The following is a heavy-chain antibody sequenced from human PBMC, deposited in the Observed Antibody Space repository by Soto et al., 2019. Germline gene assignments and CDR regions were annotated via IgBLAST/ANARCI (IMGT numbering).Heavy chain of an antibody. CDR3: ARHEIGNTMTVVVTPRPNWFDP. J-gene: IGHJ5*02. CDR1: GGSISSSSYY. CDR2: IYYSGST. Sequence: SETLSLTCTVSGGSISSSSYYWGWIRQPPGKGLEWIGSIYYSGSTYYNPSLKSRVTISVDTSKNQFSLKLSSVTAADTAVYYCARHEIGNTMTVVVTPRPNWFDPWGQGTLVTVSS. D-gene: IGHD3-22*01. V-gene: IGHV4-39*01.